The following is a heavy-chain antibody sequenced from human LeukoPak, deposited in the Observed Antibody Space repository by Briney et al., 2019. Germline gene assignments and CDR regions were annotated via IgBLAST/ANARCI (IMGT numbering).Heavy chain of an antibody. D-gene: IGHD3-22*01. Sequence: SETLSLTCAVSGGSISSGGYSWSWIRQPPGKGLEWIGYIYHSGSTYYNPSLKSRVTISVDRSKNRFSLKLSSVPAADTAVYYCARAGEYYYDNSGYYPNDAFDIWGQGTMVTVSS. CDR1: GGSISSGGYS. CDR2: IYHSGST. CDR3: ARAGEYYYDNSGYYPNDAFDI. J-gene: IGHJ3*02. V-gene: IGHV4-30-2*01.